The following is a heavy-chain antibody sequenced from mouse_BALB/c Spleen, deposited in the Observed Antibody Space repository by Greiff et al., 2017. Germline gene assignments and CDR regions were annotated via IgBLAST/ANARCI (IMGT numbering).Heavy chain of an antibody. CDR3: ARSGYRYDGGWYFDV. CDR1: GYAFSSYW. CDR2: IYPGDGDT. J-gene: IGHJ1*01. D-gene: IGHD2-14*01. V-gene: IGHV1-80*01. Sequence: QVQLQQSGAELVRPGSSVKISCKASGYAFSSYWMNWVKQRPGQGLEWIGQIYPGDGDTNYNGKFKGKATLTADKSSSTAYMQLSSLTSEDSAVYFCARSGYRYDGGWYFDVWGAGTTVTVSS.